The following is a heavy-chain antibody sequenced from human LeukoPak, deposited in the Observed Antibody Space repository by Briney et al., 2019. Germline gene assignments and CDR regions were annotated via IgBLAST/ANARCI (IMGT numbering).Heavy chain of an antibody. CDR1: GFTFDDYG. CDR2: ISSSSSYI. Sequence: GGSLRLSCAASGFTFDDYGMSWVRQAPGKGLEWVSSISSSSSYIYYADSVKGRFTISRDNAKNSLYLQMNSLRAEDTAVYYCARRIAAAASDAFDIWGQGTMVTVSS. V-gene: IGHV3-21*01. D-gene: IGHD6-13*01. J-gene: IGHJ3*02. CDR3: ARRIAAAASDAFDI.